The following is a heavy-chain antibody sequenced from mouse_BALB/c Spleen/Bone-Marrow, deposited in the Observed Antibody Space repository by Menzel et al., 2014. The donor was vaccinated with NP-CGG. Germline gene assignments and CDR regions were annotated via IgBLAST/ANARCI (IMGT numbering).Heavy chain of an antibody. CDR3: ARRVYYDYYAMDY. J-gene: IGHJ4*01. V-gene: IGHV1S135*01. CDR2: IDPYSGGS. D-gene: IGHD1-1*01. Sequence: VQLKESGPELVKPGASVKVSCKASGYTFTNYNMYWVKQSHGKSLEWIGYIDPYSGGSRYNQNFKGKATLTVDKSSSTAYMHLNSLTSEDSAVYYCARRVYYDYYAMDYWGQGTSVTVSS. CDR1: GYTFTNYN.